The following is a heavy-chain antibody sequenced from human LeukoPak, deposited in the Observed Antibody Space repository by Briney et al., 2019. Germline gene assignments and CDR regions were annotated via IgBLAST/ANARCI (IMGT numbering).Heavy chain of an antibody. D-gene: IGHD5-12*01. CDR3: TTSTSRYSGYADY. CDR2: IKSKTDGGTT. Sequence: GSLRLSCAASGFTFSNAWMSWGRQAPGEGLEWVGRIKSKTDGGTTDYAAPVKGRFTISRDDSKNTLYLQMNSLKTEDTAVYYCTTSTSRYSGYADYWGQGTLVTVSS. J-gene: IGHJ4*02. CDR1: GFTFSNAW. V-gene: IGHV3-15*01.